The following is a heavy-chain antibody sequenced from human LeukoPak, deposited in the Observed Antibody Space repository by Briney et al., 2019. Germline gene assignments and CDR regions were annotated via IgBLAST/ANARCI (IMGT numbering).Heavy chain of an antibody. CDR1: GFTVSSNY. CDR3: ATIAARRFDY. D-gene: IGHD6-6*01. Sequence: PGGALRLSCAASGFTVSSNYLSWVRQAPGKGLEWVSVIFSGGSTYYADSVKGRFTLSRDNSRNTLHLQMNSLRAEDTAVYYCATIAARRFDYWGQGALVTV. CDR2: IFSGGST. V-gene: IGHV3-66*01. J-gene: IGHJ4*02.